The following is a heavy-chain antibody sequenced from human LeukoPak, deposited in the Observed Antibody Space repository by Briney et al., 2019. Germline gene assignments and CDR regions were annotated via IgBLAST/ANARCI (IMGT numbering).Heavy chain of an antibody. J-gene: IGHJ5*02. CDR3: ARDRNPLYYDSWSGYST. CDR2: IKEDGSEK. CDR1: GFTFSSYW. V-gene: IGHV3-7*01. Sequence: GGSLRLSCAASGFTFSSYWMSWVRQAPGKGLEWVANIKEDGSEKNYVDSVKGRFTISRDNAKNSLYLQLNSLRVEDTAVYYCARDRNPLYYDSWSGYSTWGQGTLVTVSS. D-gene: IGHD3-3*01.